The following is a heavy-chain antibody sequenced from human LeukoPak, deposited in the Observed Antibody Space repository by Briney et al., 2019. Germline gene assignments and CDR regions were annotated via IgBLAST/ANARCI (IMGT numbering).Heavy chain of an antibody. J-gene: IGHJ5*02. V-gene: IGHV3-74*01. Sequence: PGGSLRLSCAASGFTFSSYWMQWVRQAPGKGLVWVSRINSDGSSTSYADSVKGRFTISRDNAKNTLYLQMNSLRAEDTAVYYCARGGSSSWNNWFDPWGQGTLVTVSS. CDR3: ARGGSSSWNNWFDP. CDR1: GFTFSSYW. CDR2: INSDGSST. D-gene: IGHD6-13*01.